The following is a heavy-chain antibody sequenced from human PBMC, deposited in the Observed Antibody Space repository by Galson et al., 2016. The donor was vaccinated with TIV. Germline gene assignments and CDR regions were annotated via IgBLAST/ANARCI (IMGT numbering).Heavy chain of an antibody. D-gene: IGHD6-13*01. CDR3: ARAGYTSSHEY. CDR1: YGSIRSHF. V-gene: IGHV4-59*08. CDR2: VFYTGTT. Sequence: ETLSLTCSVSYGSIRSHFWSWVRQTPGKGLQWIGSVFYTGTTNYNPSLRSRVTILEDTSKNQFSLILTSVTAADTAVYFCARAGYTSSHEYWGLGIQVTVSS. J-gene: IGHJ4*02.